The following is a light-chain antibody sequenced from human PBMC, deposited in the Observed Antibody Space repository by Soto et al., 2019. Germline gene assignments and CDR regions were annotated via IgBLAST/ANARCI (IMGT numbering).Light chain of an antibody. CDR3: MQAIDIPWT. CDR2: EVS. V-gene: IGKV2-29*03. CDR1: QSLLHSDGKTY. Sequence: ILMTQTPLSLSIIPGQTASISCKSSQSLLHSDGKTYFYWYVQKAGQAPQPLIYEVSIRFSGVPERFSGSGSRTDFTLKISRVEADDVGIYYCMQAIDIPWTFGQGTKVDIK. J-gene: IGKJ1*01.